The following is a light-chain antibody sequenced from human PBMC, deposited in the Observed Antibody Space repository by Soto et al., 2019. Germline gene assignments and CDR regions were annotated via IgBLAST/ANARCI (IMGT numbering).Light chain of an antibody. CDR2: RVP. V-gene: IGKV3-15*01. CDR1: QSVSSN. J-gene: IGKJ4*01. Sequence: EIVMTQSPATLSVSPGERATLSCRASQSVSSNLAWYQQKPGQAPRLLIYRVPNRATGITARFSGSGSGTEFTLTISSLQSEDFAVYYCQQHNAWPLTFGGETKVGIK. CDR3: QQHNAWPLT.